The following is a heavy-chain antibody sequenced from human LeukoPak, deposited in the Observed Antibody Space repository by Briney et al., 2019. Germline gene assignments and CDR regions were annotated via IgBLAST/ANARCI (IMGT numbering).Heavy chain of an antibody. D-gene: IGHD6-13*01. CDR1: GYTFTSYG. Sequence: GASVKVSCKASGYTFTSYGISWVRQAPGQGLEWMGWISAYNGNTNYAQKLQGRVTMTTDTPTSTAYMELRSLRSDDTAVYYCARQLVMDYYYGMDVWGQGTTVTVPS. V-gene: IGHV1-18*01. CDR3: ARQLVMDYYYGMDV. J-gene: IGHJ6*02. CDR2: ISAYNGNT.